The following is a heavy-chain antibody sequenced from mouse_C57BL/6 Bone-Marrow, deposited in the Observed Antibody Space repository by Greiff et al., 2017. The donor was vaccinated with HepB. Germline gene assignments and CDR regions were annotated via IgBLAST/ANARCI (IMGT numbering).Heavy chain of an antibody. Sequence: DVQLQESGPGLAKPSQTLSLTCSVTGYSITSDYWNWIRKFPGNKLEYMGYISYSGSTYYNPSLKSRISITRDTSKNQYYLQLNSVTTEDTATYYGARFGYYGGSPYCYFDVWGTGTTVTVSS. CDR1: GYSITSDY. J-gene: IGHJ1*03. V-gene: IGHV3-8*01. D-gene: IGHD1-1*01. CDR3: ARFGYYGGSPYCYFDV. CDR2: ISYSGST.